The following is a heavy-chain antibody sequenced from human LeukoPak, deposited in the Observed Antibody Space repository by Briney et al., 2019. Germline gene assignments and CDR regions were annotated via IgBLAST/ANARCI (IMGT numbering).Heavy chain of an antibody. CDR1: GFKFSSYS. CDR3: ARPIAVAGAYDAFDI. D-gene: IGHD6-19*01. CDR2: ISSSSSYI. Sequence: GGSLRLSCAASGFKFSSYSMKWVRQAPGKGLEWVSFISSSSSYIYYADSLKGRFTISRDNAKNSLYLQMNSLRAEDTAVYYCARPIAVAGAYDAFDIWGQGTMVTVSS. V-gene: IGHV3-21*01. J-gene: IGHJ3*02.